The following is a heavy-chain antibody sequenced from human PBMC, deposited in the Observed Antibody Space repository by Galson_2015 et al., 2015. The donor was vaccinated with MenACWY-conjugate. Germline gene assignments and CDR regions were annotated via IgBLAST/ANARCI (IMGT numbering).Heavy chain of an antibody. J-gene: IGHJ4*02. V-gene: IGHV3-48*04. Sequence: LRLSCAASGFTFFNYGMNWVRQAPGKGLEWISYINSDTNTIYYADSVKGRFTISRDNARRSLYLQMNSLRAEDTAIYYCASGHYFDASGYYPYWGQGTLVAVSS. D-gene: IGHD3-22*01. CDR2: INSDTNTI. CDR3: ASGHYFDASGYYPY. CDR1: GFTFFNYG.